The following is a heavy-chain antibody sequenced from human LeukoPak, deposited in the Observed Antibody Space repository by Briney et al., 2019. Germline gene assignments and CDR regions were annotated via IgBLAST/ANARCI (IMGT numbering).Heavy chain of an antibody. J-gene: IGHJ5*02. CDR1: GYTFTSYC. V-gene: IGHV1-46*01. Sequence: ASVKVSCKASGYTFTSYCMHWVRQAPGQGLEWMGIINPSGGSTSYAQKFQGRVTMTRDTSTSTVYMELSSLRSEDTAVYYCARDSGLNYYDSSGYSPRGWFDPWGQGTLVTVSS. CDR3: ARDSGLNYYDSSGYSPRGWFDP. D-gene: IGHD3-22*01. CDR2: INPSGGST.